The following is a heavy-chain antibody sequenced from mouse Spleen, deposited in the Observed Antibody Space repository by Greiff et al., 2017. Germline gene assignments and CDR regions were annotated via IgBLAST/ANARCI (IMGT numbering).Heavy chain of an antibody. CDR2: INPSNGRT. Sequence: QVQLKQPGAELVKPGASVKLSCKASGYTFTSYWMHWVKQRPGQGLEWIGEINPSNGRTNYNEKFKGKATLTADKSSSTAYMQLSSLTSEDSAVYFCATYSNYAMDYWGQGTSVTVSS. V-gene: IGHV1S81*02. J-gene: IGHJ4*01. CDR1: GYTFTSYW. CDR3: ATYSNYAMDY. D-gene: IGHD2-5*01.